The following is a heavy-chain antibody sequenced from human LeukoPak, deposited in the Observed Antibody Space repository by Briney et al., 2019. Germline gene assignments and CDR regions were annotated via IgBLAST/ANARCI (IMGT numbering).Heavy chain of an antibody. V-gene: IGHV3-21*01. D-gene: IGHD1-26*01. Sequence: PAGSLRLPCAASGFTFSSYSMNWVRQATGKGLEWVSSISSSSSYIYFADPVKGRFTISRDNAKNSLYLQMNSLRAEDTAVYYCARDAVGATDMRWFDPWGQGTLVTVSS. J-gene: IGHJ5*02. CDR3: ARDAVGATDMRWFDP. CDR2: ISSSSSYI. CDR1: GFTFSSYS.